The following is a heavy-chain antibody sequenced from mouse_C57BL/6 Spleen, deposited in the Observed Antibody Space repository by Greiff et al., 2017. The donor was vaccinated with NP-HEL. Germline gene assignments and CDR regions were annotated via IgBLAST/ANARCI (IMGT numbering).Heavy chain of an antibody. D-gene: IGHD4-1*01. Sequence: LQQPGAELVMPGASVKLSCKASGYTFTSYWMHWVKQRPGQGLEWIGEIDPSDSYTNYNQKFKGKSTLTVDKSSSTAYMQLSSLTSEDSAVYYCARSKTGTYFDYWGQGTTLTVSS. CDR2: IDPSDSYT. J-gene: IGHJ2*01. CDR3: ARSKTGTYFDY. CDR1: GYTFTSYW. V-gene: IGHV1-69*01.